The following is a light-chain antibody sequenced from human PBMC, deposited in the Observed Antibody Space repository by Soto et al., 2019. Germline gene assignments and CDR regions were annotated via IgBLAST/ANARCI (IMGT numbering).Light chain of an antibody. CDR1: SSDVGGYNY. CDR2: DVS. V-gene: IGLV2-14*01. J-gene: IGLJ1*01. Sequence: QSVLTQPASVSGSPGQSITISCTGTSSDVGGYNYVSWYQQHPGKAPKLMIYDVSNRPSGVSNRFSGSKSGNTASLTISGLQAEDEADYYCSSYYSSSKRVFGTGTNVTDL. CDR3: SSYYSSSKRV.